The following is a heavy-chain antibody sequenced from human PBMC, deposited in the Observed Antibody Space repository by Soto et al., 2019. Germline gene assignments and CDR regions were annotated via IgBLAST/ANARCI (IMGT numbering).Heavy chain of an antibody. Sequence: QVQLQESGPGLVKPSETLSLTCTVSGGSVSSGSYYWSWIRQPPGKGLEWIGYIYYSGSTNYNPSLKGRVTISVDTSKNQFSLKLSSVTAADTAVYYCARDGAAAGFDYWGQGTLVTVSS. D-gene: IGHD6-13*01. V-gene: IGHV4-61*01. J-gene: IGHJ4*02. CDR3: ARDGAAAGFDY. CDR1: GGSVSSGSYY. CDR2: IYYSGST.